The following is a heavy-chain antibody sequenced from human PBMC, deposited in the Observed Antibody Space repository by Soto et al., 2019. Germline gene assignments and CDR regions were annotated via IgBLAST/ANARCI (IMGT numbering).Heavy chain of an antibody. J-gene: IGHJ6*02. CDR3: AKDSSGWYYYYGMDV. CDR2: ISGSGGST. Sequence: VQLLESGGGLVQPGGSLRLSCAASGFTFSSYAMSWVRQAPGKGLEWVSAISGSGGSTYYADSVKGRFTISRDNSKNRLYLQMNSLRAEDTAVYYCAKDSSGWYYYYGMDVWGQGTTVTVSS. V-gene: IGHV3-23*01. D-gene: IGHD6-19*01. CDR1: GFTFSSYA.